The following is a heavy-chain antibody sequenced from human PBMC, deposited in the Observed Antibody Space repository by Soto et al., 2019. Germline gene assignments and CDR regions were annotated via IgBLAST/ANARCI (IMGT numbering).Heavy chain of an antibody. J-gene: IGHJ3*02. D-gene: IGHD2-21*01. CDR3: ARHVNPWAQGDIXI. CDR1: GGSISSYY. V-gene: IGHV4-59*08. Sequence: SETLSLTCTVSGGSISSYYWSWIRQPPGKGLEWIGYMYHSGTTNYNPSLKSRVSISVDTSKNQFSLKLSSVTAADTAVYYCARHVNPWAQGDIXIWGQGTMVTVSS. CDR2: MYHSGTT.